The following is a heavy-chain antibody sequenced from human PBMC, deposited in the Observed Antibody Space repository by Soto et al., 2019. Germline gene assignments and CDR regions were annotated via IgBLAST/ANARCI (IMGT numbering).Heavy chain of an antibody. V-gene: IGHV1-58*01. D-gene: IGHD6-13*01. J-gene: IGHJ6*02. CDR3: AALWYSSSWYAVDYFYGMDV. CDR2: IVVGSGNT. CDR1: GFTFTSSA. Sequence: QMQLVQSGPEVKKPGTSVKVSCKASGFTFTSSAVQWVRQSRGQRLEWIGWIVVGSGNTNYAQKFQERVTITRDMSTSPAYMELSSLRSEDTAVYYCAALWYSSSWYAVDYFYGMDVWGQGTTVTVSS.